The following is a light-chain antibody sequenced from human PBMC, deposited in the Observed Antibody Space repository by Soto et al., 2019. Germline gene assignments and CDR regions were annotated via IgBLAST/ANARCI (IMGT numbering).Light chain of an antibody. J-gene: IGLJ1*01. V-gene: IGLV1-51*01. CDR2: DNS. CDR1: RSNLGTYY. CDR3: GAWDSSLNVYV. Sequence: QSVLTQPPSVSAAPGQEIIISCSGSRSNLGTYYVSWYHQLPGTAPKVVIYDNSRRPSGIPDRFSGSKSGTSATLAITGRQTGDEGDYSCGAWDSSLNVYVFGGGTKLTVL.